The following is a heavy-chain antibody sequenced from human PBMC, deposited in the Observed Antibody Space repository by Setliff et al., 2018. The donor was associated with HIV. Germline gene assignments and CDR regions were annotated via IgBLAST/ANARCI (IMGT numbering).Heavy chain of an antibody. D-gene: IGHD3-10*01. CDR2: VDHSGKS. CDR3: ARCLPTHYYGPDNWFDP. V-gene: IGHV4-34*01. J-gene: IGHJ5*02. Sequence: LSLTCAVYGGSLSSFAWTWIRQAHGKGLEWIGEVDHSGKSKENPSLRSRVSISVDTSKNQFSLKMRSVTATDMAFYYCARCLPTHYYGPDNWFDPWSQGTLVT. CDR1: GGSLSSFA.